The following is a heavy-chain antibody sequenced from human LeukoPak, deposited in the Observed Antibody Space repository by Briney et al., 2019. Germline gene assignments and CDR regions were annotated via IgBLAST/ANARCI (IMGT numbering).Heavy chain of an antibody. D-gene: IGHD6-6*01. V-gene: IGHV3-53*01. CDR1: GFTVSSNY. CDR3: ARLLAARHFDY. J-gene: IGHJ4*02. CDR2: IYSGGST. Sequence: GGSLRLSCAASGFTVSSNYMSWVRQAPGKGLEWVSVIYSGGSTYYPDSVKGRFTISRDNSKNTLYLQMNSLRAEDTAVYYCARLLAARHFDYWGQGTLVTVSS.